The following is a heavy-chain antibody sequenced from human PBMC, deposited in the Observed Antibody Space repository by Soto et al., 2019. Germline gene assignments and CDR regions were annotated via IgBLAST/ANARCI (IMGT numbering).Heavy chain of an antibody. CDR2: IYYSGST. Sequence: QVQLQESGPGLVKPSETLSLTCTVSGGSISSYYWSWIRQPPGKGLEWIGYIYYSGSTNYNPSLKSRVTISVDTSKNQFSLKQSSVTAADTAVYYCARRYGKNAFDIWGQGTMVTVSS. V-gene: IGHV4-59*01. D-gene: IGHD5-18*01. J-gene: IGHJ3*02. CDR3: ARRYGKNAFDI. CDR1: GGSISSYY.